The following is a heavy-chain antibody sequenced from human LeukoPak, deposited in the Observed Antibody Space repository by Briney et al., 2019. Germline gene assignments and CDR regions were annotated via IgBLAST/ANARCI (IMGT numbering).Heavy chain of an antibody. D-gene: IGHD2-8*01. J-gene: IGHJ4*02. CDR3: SRENGAFSPFGY. V-gene: IGHV4-4*02. CDR2: ISLTGLT. CDR1: GGSISNTNW. Sequence: PSETLSLTCGVSGGSISNTNWWSWVSQPQGQGLEWIGEISLTGLTHYNPSLESRVTASLDKTKNQLSLSLTSVTAADTAVYYCSRENGAFSPFGYWGQGILVTVLS.